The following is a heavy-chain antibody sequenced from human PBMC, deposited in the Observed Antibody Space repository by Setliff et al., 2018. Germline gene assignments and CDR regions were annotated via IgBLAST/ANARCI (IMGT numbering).Heavy chain of an antibody. CDR2: VYSDGET. CDR1: GGFIYDHY. J-gene: IGHJ3*02. CDR3: ARGRMRGSCSGPSCTYDPFDI. D-gene: IGHD2-2*01. V-gene: IGHV4-4*07. Sequence: SETLSLTCTVSGGFIYDHYWTWIRQPDGKGLQWIGRVYSDGETDYSPSLKSRVTISVDKSNNQFSLNLKSMTAADTALYFCARGRMRGSCSGPSCTYDPFDIWGQGTPVTVSS.